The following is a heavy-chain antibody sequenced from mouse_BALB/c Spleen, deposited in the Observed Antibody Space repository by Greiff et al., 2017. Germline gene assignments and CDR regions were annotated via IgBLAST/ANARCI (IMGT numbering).Heavy chain of an antibody. CDR1: GFNIKDTY. Sequence: DVQLQESGAELVKPGASVKLSCTASGFNIKDTYMHWVKQRPEQGLEWIGRIDPANGNTKYDPKFQGKATITADTSSNKAYLQLSSLTSEDTAVYDCARGPGKAMDYWGQGTSVTVSS. D-gene: IGHD2-1*01. CDR3: ARGPGKAMDY. CDR2: IDPANGNT. J-gene: IGHJ4*01. V-gene: IGHV14-3*02.